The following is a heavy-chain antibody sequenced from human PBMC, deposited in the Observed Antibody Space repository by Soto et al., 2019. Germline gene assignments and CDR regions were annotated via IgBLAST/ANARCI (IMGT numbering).Heavy chain of an antibody. Sequence: QLQLQESGPGLVKPSETLSLTCTVSGGSISSSSYYWGWIRQPPGKGLEWIGSIYYSGSTYYNQSLKSRVTLSVDTSKNQFSLKLSSVTAADTAVYYCARARALYYYGSGAYYFDYWGQGTLVTVSS. V-gene: IGHV4-39*01. CDR1: GGSISSSSYY. CDR2: IYYSGST. D-gene: IGHD3-10*01. J-gene: IGHJ4*02. CDR3: ARARALYYYGSGAYYFDY.